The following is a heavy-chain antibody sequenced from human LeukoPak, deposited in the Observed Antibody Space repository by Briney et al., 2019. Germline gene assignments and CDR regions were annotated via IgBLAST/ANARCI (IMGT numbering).Heavy chain of an antibody. J-gene: IGHJ6*02. CDR3: GRSMDV. CDR1: GFTFSSYW. V-gene: IGHV3-7*03. CDR2: IKQDGSEK. Sequence: GGSLRLSCAGSGFTFSSYWMNWVRQAPGKGLEWVANIKQDGSEKYYVGSVKGRFTISRDNATNSLYLQMNSLRAEDTAVYYCGRSMDVWGQGTTVTVSS.